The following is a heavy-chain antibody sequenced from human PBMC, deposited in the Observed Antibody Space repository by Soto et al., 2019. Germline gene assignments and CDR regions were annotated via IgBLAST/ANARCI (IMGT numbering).Heavy chain of an antibody. CDR3: ARRASGSSIDY. J-gene: IGHJ4*02. V-gene: IGHV5-51*01. D-gene: IGHD3-10*01. Sequence: GESLKISCKGSGYTFTTYWIGWVRQMPGKGLEWMGIIYPADSDTRYSPSFQGQVTISADKSISTAYLQWSSLKASDTAMYYCARRASGSSIDYWGQGTLVTVSS. CDR1: GYTFTTYW. CDR2: IYPADSDT.